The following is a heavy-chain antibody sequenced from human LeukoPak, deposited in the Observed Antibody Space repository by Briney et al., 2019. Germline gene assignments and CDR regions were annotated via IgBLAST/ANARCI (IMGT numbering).Heavy chain of an antibody. J-gene: IGHJ4*02. D-gene: IGHD6-13*01. CDR2: ISSSSDFI. V-gene: IGHV3-21*01. CDR1: GFTFSSYS. CDR3: TRGGESAAGTFDY. Sequence: WGSLRLSCAASGFTFSSYSMAWVRQAPGRGLEWVSSISSSSDFIYYADSVQGRFTISRDNAKNSLYLQMNSLRAGDTAVYYCTRGGESAAGTFDYWGQGTLVTVPS.